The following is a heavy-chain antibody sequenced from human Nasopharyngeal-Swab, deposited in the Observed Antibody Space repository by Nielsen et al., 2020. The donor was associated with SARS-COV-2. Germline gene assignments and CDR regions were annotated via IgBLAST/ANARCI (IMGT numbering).Heavy chain of an antibody. CDR2: ISRSSNYI. CDR1: GFTFNMYS. D-gene: IGHD3-22*01. Sequence: GGSLRLSCVTSGFTFNMYSMHWVRQAPGKGLEWVASISRSSNYIYYGDSVKGRFTISRDNAKNSLYLQMNSLRAEDTAVYYCASHRGYYDSSGYPYYFDYWGQGTLVTVSS. V-gene: IGHV3-21*01. CDR3: ASHRGYYDSSGYPYYFDY. J-gene: IGHJ4*02.